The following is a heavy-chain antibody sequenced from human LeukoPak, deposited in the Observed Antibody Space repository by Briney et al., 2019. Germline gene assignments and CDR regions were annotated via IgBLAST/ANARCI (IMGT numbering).Heavy chain of an antibody. CDR3: ARGYSSSWFDFDY. J-gene: IGHJ4*02. Sequence: GSLRLSCAASGFTFSSYSMNWVRQAPGKGLEWVSYISSSSSTIYYADSVKGRFTISRDNAKNSLYLQMNSQRAEDTAVYYCARGYSSSWFDFDYWGQGTLVTVSS. V-gene: IGHV3-48*01. D-gene: IGHD6-13*01. CDR2: ISSSSSTI. CDR1: GFTFSSYS.